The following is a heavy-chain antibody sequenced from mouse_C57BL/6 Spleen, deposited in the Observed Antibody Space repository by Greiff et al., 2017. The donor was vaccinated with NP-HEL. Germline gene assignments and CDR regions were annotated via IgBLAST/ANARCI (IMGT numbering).Heavy chain of an antibody. J-gene: IGHJ4*01. CDR3: AKNRDYYGSSYYAMDY. D-gene: IGHD1-1*01. CDR2: IWRGGST. V-gene: IGHV2-5*01. Sequence: QVQLKQSGPGLVQPSPSLSITCTVSGFSFTSYGVHWVRQSPGKGLEWLGVIWRGGSTDYNAAFMSSLSIPTDNSTSQVFFKMNSLQAEDTAIYYCAKNRDYYGSSYYAMDYWGQGTSVTVSS. CDR1: GFSFTSYG.